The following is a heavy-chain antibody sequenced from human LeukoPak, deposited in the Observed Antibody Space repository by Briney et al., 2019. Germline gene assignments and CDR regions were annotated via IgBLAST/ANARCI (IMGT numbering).Heavy chain of an antibody. CDR3: AWGADYYFDY. J-gene: IGHJ4*02. Sequence: GGSLRLSCAASGFTFSSYWMHWVRQAPGKGLVWVSRVNADWSSTRYADSVKGRFTISRDNAKNTLYLQMNSLTAEDTAVYYCAWGADYYFDYWGQGTLVTVSS. CDR2: VNADWSST. V-gene: IGHV3-74*01. D-gene: IGHD3-16*01. CDR1: GFTFSSYW.